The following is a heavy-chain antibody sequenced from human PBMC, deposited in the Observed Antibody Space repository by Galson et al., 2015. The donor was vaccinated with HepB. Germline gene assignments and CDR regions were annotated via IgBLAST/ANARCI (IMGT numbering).Heavy chain of an antibody. CDR3: AKEEHSGYDGYFDY. V-gene: IGHV3-30*18. D-gene: IGHD5-12*01. J-gene: IGHJ4*02. Sequence: SLRLSCAASGFTFSSYGMHWVRQAPGKGLEWVAVISYDGSNKYYADSVKGRFTISRDNSKNTLYLQMNSLRAEDTAVYYCAKEEHSGYDGYFDYWGQGTLVTVSS. CDR2: ISYDGSNK. CDR1: GFTFSSYG.